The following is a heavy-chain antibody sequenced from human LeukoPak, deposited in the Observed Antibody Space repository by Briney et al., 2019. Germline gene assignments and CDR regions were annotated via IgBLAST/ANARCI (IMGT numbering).Heavy chain of an antibody. CDR3: ARGPSSRTYYFDY. CDR2: INPSGGST. Sequence: ASVKVSCKASGYTFISYYMHWLRQAPGQWLEWMGIINPSGGSTSYAQKFQGRVTMTRDTSTSTVYMELSSLRSEDTAVYYCARGPSSRTYYFDYWGQGTLVTVSS. J-gene: IGHJ4*02. D-gene: IGHD1-1*01. CDR1: GYTFISYY. V-gene: IGHV1-46*01.